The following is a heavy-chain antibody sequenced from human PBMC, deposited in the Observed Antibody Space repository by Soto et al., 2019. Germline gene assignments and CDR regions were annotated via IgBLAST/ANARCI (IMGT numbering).Heavy chain of an antibody. J-gene: IGHJ5*02. V-gene: IGHV4-61*01. CDR1: GVSVSSGSYY. Sequence: QVQLQESGPGLVKPSETLSLTCTVSGVSVSSGSYYWTWIRQPPGKGLEWIGYIYYSGSTNYNPTLKSRVNLSVDTSKNQFSLKLNSVTAADTDVYYCARAHDYGDYGYFDHWGQGTLVTVS. CDR2: IYYSGST. CDR3: ARAHDYGDYGYFDH. D-gene: IGHD4-17*01.